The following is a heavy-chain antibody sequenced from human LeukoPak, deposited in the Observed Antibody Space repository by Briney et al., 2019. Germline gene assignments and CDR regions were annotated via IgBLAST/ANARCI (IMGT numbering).Heavy chain of an antibody. CDR3: ADHYYGSGTNVFDI. V-gene: IGHV3-23*01. CDR2: ISGSTGST. Sequence: PGGSLRLSCAASGFTFSNYAMNWVRQAPAKGLEWVSLISGSTGSTYYADSVKGRFSIPRDNSKNTLYLQMNSLRAEDTALYYCADHYYGSGTNVFDIWGQGTMVTVSS. J-gene: IGHJ3*02. CDR1: GFTFSNYA. D-gene: IGHD3-10*01.